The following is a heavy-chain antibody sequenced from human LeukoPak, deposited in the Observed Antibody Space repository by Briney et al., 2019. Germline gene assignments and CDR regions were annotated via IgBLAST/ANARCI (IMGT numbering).Heavy chain of an antibody. Sequence: ASVKVSCKASGYTSTGYYMHWVRQAPGQGLEWMGWINPNSGGTNYAQKFQGRVTMTRDTSISTAYMELSRLRSDDTAVYYCARGGYYDSSGYYRNWGQGTLVTVSS. D-gene: IGHD3-22*01. J-gene: IGHJ4*02. CDR1: GYTSTGYY. V-gene: IGHV1-2*02. CDR2: INPNSGGT. CDR3: ARGGYYDSSGYYRN.